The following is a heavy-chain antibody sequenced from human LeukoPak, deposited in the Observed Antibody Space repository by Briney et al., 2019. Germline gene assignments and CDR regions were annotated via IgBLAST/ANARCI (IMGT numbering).Heavy chain of an antibody. D-gene: IGHD3-22*01. CDR2: ISSSGSTI. CDR3: ASENYYDSSGYSYRTDY. CDR1: GFTFSDYY. Sequence: PGGSLRLSCAASGFTFSDYYMSWIRQAPGKGLEWVSYISSSGSTIYYADSVKGRFTISRDNAKNSLYLQMNSLRAEDTAVYYCASENYYDSSGYSYRTDYWGQGTLVTVSS. V-gene: IGHV3-11*01. J-gene: IGHJ4*02.